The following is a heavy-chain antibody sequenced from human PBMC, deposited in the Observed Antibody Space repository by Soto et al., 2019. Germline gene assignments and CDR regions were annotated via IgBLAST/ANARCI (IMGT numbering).Heavy chain of an antibody. J-gene: IGHJ5*02. V-gene: IGHV1-69*13. Sequence: SVKVSCKASGGTFSSYAISWVRQAPGQGLEWMGGIIPIFGTANYAQKFQGRVTITADESTSTAYTELSSLRSEDTAVYYCARLFTDYSYCSSTSCYSNWFDPWGQGTLVTVSS. CDR2: IIPIFGTA. D-gene: IGHD2-2*01. CDR1: GGTFSSYA. CDR3: ARLFTDYSYCSSTSCYSNWFDP.